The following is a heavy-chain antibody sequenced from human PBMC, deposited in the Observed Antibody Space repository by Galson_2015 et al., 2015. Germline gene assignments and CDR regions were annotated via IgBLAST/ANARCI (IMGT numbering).Heavy chain of an antibody. J-gene: IGHJ4*02. V-gene: IGHV3-48*02. CDR1: GFTFSSYS. CDR2: ISSSSNTI. Sequence: SLRLSCAASGFTFSSYSMNWVRQAPGKGLEWVSYISSSSNTIYYADSVKGRFTISRDNAKNSLYLQMNSLRDEDTAVYYCARDPVTYSSSLIDYWGQGTLVTVSS. CDR3: ARDPVTYSSSLIDY. D-gene: IGHD6-13*01.